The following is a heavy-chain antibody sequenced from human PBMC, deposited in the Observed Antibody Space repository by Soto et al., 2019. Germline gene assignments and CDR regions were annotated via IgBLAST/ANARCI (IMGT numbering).Heavy chain of an antibody. V-gene: IGHV4-59*12. CDR2: IYYGGST. Sequence: SETLSLTCTVSGDSISTDYWSWIRQSPGKGLEWIGFIYYGGSTYYNPSLKSRVTISVDRSKNQFSLKLSSVTAADTAVYYCARVPGPWGQGTLVTVSS. J-gene: IGHJ5*02. CDR1: GDSISTDY. CDR3: ARVPGP.